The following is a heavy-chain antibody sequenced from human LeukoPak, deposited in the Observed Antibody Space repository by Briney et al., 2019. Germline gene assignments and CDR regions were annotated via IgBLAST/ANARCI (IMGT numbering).Heavy chain of an antibody. D-gene: IGHD2-2*01. V-gene: IGHV4-4*07. Sequence: SETLSLTCTVSGGSLSSYYWSWIRQPPGKGLEWIGRIYTGGSTNYNPSLKSRVTMSVDTSKNQFSLKLSSVTAADTAVYYCARDNHRIVVVPAYYMDVWGKGTTVAISS. CDR1: GGSLSSYY. J-gene: IGHJ6*03. CDR2: IYTGGST. CDR3: ARDNHRIVVVPAYYMDV.